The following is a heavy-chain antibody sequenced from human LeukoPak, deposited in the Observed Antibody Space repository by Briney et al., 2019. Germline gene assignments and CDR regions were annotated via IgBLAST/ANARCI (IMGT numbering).Heavy chain of an antibody. Sequence: ASVKVSCKASGYTFTSYYMHWVRQAPGQGLEWMGIINPSGGSTSYAQKFQGRVTMTRDTSTSTVYMELSSLRSEDTAVYYCARDGVLRYFDWLLGYDAFDIWGQGTMVTVSS. CDR2: INPSGGST. D-gene: IGHD3-9*01. CDR3: ARDGVLRYFDWLLGYDAFDI. CDR1: GYTFTSYY. V-gene: IGHV1-46*01. J-gene: IGHJ3*02.